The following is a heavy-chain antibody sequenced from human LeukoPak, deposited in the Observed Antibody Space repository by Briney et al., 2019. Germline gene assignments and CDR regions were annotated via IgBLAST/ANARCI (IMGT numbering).Heavy chain of an antibody. CDR1: GFIFSRYS. Sequence: GGSLRLSCAASGFIFSRYSMNWVRQTPGRGLEWVASISSSSNYMYYTDSVKGRLTISRDDAKDSLYLQMSSLRADDTAVYYCARGEDNADEYLREDYWGQGILVTVSS. CDR3: ARGEDNADEYLREDY. V-gene: IGHV3-21*01. J-gene: IGHJ4*02. D-gene: IGHD3-16*01. CDR2: ISSSSNYM.